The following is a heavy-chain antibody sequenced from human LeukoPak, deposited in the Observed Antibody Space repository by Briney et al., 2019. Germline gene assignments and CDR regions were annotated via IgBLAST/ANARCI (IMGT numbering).Heavy chain of an antibody. CDR2: ISYSGST. V-gene: IGHV4-59*01. CDR1: GGSISSYY. CDR3: ARDRTYCITGVCRSSDHYGMDV. D-gene: IGHD2-8*01. J-gene: IGHJ6*02. Sequence: PSETLSLTCTVSGGSISSYYWSWIRQPPGKGLEWIGSISYSGSTNYNPSLKSRVTISLHTSKNQFSLRLSSVTAADTAVYYCARDRTYCITGVCRSSDHYGMDVWGQGTTVTVSS.